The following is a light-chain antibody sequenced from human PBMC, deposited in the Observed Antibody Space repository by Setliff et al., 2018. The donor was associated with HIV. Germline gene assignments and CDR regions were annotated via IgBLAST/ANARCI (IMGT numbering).Light chain of an antibody. CDR3: TSYAGSNNLGV. V-gene: IGLV2-8*01. CDR1: RSDIGTYNY. Sequence: ALTQPASVSGSPGQSITISCTGSRSDIGTYNYVSWYQQHPGKAPKLMIYEVSKRPSGVPDRFSGSKSGNTASLTVSGLQAEDEADYYCTSYAGSNNLGVFGTGTKVTVL. CDR2: EVS. J-gene: IGLJ1*01.